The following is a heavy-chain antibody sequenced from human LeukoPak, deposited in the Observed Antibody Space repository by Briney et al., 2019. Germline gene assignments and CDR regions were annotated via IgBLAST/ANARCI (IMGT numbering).Heavy chain of an antibody. Sequence: GGTLRLSCAASGFTFSSYGMSWVRQAPGKGLEWVSAISGSGGSTYYADSVKGRFTISRDNSKNTLYLQMNSLRAEDTAVYYCAKDLSGRRSYDSSGYYVNWFDPWGQGTLVTVSS. CDR2: ISGSGGST. J-gene: IGHJ5*02. D-gene: IGHD3-22*01. CDR1: GFTFSSYG. V-gene: IGHV3-23*01. CDR3: AKDLSGRRSYDSSGYYVNWFDP.